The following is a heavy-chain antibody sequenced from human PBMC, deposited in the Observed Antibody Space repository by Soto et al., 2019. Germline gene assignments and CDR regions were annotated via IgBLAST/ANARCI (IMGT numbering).Heavy chain of an antibody. D-gene: IGHD3-22*01. Sequence: KVSCKASGYTFTSYYMHWVRQAPGQGLEWMGIINPSGGSTSYAQKFQGRVTMTRDTSTSTVYMELSSLRSEDTAVYYCARDRSDYYDSSGYPAFDYWGQGTLVTVSS. J-gene: IGHJ4*02. CDR2: INPSGGST. CDR3: ARDRSDYYDSSGYPAFDY. CDR1: GYTFTSYY. V-gene: IGHV1-46*01.